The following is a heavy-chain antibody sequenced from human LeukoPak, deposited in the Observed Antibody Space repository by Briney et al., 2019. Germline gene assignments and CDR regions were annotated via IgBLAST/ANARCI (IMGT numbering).Heavy chain of an antibody. CDR1: GGSISSYY. Sequence: SETLSLTCTVSGGSISSYYWSWIRQPPGKGLEWIGYIYYSGSTNYNPSLKSRVTISVDTSKNQFSLKLSSVTAADTAVHYCAREKYYYGSGSYGLSWFDPWGQGTLVTVSS. CDR3: AREKYYYGSGSYGLSWFDP. J-gene: IGHJ5*02. D-gene: IGHD3-10*01. V-gene: IGHV4-59*01. CDR2: IYYSGST.